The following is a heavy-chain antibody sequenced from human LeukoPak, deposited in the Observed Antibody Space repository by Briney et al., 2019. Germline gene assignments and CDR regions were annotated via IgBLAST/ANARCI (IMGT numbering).Heavy chain of an antibody. D-gene: IGHD5-18*01. CDR2: IYYSGST. J-gene: IGHJ4*02. CDR3: ARDINRHSYGFMLDY. Sequence: KPSGTLSLTCTVSGGSISSYYWSWIRQPPGKGLEWIGYIYYSGSTNYNPSLKSRVTISVDTSKNQFSLQLSSVTAADTAVYYCARDINRHSYGFMLDYWGQGTLVTVSS. CDR1: GGSISSYY. V-gene: IGHV4-59*01.